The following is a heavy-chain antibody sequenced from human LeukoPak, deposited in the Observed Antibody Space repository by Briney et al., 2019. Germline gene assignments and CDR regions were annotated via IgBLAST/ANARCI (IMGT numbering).Heavy chain of an antibody. J-gene: IGHJ4*02. CDR1: GGSTINYF. CDR3: ARAEGSGSGAYTLDY. CDR2: IYSSGTT. V-gene: IGHV4-4*07. Sequence: SETLSLTCTVSGGSTINYFRSWIRQPAGKGLEWIGHIYSSGTTHYNPSLNNRVTISLDTSKSQFSLHLNSVTAADTAVYYCARAEGSGSGAYTLDYWGKGILVTVS. D-gene: IGHD3-10*01.